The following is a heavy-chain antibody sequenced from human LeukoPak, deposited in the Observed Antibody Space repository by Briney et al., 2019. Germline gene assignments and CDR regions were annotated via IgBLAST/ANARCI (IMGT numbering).Heavy chain of an antibody. D-gene: IGHD2-8*01. CDR3: ASYIVLMVFEPWFDY. CDR2: IYHSGST. J-gene: IGHJ4*02. CDR1: GGSISSGGYS. V-gene: IGHV4-30-2*01. Sequence: PSETLSLTCAVSGGSISSGGYSWSWIRQPPGKGLEWIGYIYHSGSTYYNPSLKSRVTISVDRSKNQFSLKLSSVTAADTAVYYCASYIVLMVFEPWFDYWGQGTLVTVSS.